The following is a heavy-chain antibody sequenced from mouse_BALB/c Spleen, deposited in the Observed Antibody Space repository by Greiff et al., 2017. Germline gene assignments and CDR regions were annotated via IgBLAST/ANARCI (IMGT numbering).Heavy chain of an antibody. V-gene: IGHV5-4*02. CDR2: ISDGGSYT. CDR1: GFTFSDYY. J-gene: IGHJ4*01. Sequence: EVQRVESGGGLVKPGGSLKLSCAASGFTFSDYYMYWVRQTPEKRLEWVATISDGGSYTYYPDSVKGRFTISRDNAKNNLYLQMSSLKSEDTAMYYCARDRGITTDYYAMDYWGQGTSVTVSS. D-gene: IGHD2-4*01. CDR3: ARDRGITTDYYAMDY.